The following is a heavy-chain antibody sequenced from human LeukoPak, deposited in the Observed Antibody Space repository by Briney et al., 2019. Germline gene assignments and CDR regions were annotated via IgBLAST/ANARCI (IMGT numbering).Heavy chain of an antibody. CDR3: ARSSEGRYYYDSRGYSYYYYYMDV. Sequence: SETLSLTCSVSGYSISSGFYWGWIRQPPGKGLEWIGTIFHSGSTYYNPSLKSRVTISVDTSKNQSSLKLNSVTAADTAVYYCARSSEGRYYYDSRGYSYYYYYMDVWGKGTTVTISS. D-gene: IGHD3-22*01. V-gene: IGHV4-38-2*02. J-gene: IGHJ6*03. CDR1: GYSISSGFY. CDR2: IFHSGST.